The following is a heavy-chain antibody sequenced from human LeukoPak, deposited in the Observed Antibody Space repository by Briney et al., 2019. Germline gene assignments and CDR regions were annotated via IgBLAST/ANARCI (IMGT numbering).Heavy chain of an antibody. D-gene: IGHD2-21*01. V-gene: IGHV4-61*02. J-gene: IGHJ4*02. CDR3: AREFAKAFDY. CDR2: INRSGST. CDR1: GGSITSGSYY. Sequence: SETLSLTCTVSGGSITSGSYYWSWIRQPAGKGLEWIGRINRSGSTNYNPSLKSRVTISLDTSKNKFSLKLTSVTAADTAVYYCAREFAKAFDYWGQGTLVTVSS.